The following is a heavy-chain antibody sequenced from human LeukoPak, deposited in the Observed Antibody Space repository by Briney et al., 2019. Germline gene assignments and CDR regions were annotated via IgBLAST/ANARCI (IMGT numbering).Heavy chain of an antibody. V-gene: IGHV4-61*02. CDR2: IYTSGST. J-gene: IGHJ4*02. CDR1: GGSISSGSYY. CDR3: ARENSGPVGC. D-gene: IGHD1-26*01. Sequence: SSETLSLTCTVSGGSISSGSYYWSWIRQPAGKGLEWIGRIYTSGSTNYNPSPKSRVTISVDTSKNQFSLKLSSVTAADTAVYYCARENSGPVGCWGQGTLVTVSS.